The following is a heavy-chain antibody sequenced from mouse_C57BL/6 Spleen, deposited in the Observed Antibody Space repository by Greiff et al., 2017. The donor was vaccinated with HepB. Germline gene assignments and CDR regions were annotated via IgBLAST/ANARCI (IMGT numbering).Heavy chain of an antibody. D-gene: IGHD2-1*01. CDR3: TRGGNYTFDY. J-gene: IGHJ2*01. CDR2: IDPETGGT. CDR1: GYTFTDYE. V-gene: IGHV1-15*01. Sequence: VQLQESGAELVRPGASVTLSCKASGYTFTDYEMHWVKQTPVHGLEWIGAIDPETGGTAYNQKFKGKAILTADKSSSTAYMELRSLTSEDSAVYYCTRGGNYTFDYWGQGTTLTVSS.